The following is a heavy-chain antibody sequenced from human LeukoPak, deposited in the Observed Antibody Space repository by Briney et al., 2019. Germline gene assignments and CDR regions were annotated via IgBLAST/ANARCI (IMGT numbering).Heavy chain of an antibody. J-gene: IGHJ4*02. CDR2: LYSSGNT. CDR1: GDSISSYY. CDR3: ARFGTSSSRFFDQ. Sequence: SETLSLTCTVSGDSISSYYWTWIRQPPGKGLEWLGYLYSSGNTNYNPSLKSRVTMSVDTSKNQFSLRLTSVTAADTAMYYCARFGTSSSRFFDQWGQGTLVTVSS. V-gene: IGHV4-59*01. D-gene: IGHD6-6*01.